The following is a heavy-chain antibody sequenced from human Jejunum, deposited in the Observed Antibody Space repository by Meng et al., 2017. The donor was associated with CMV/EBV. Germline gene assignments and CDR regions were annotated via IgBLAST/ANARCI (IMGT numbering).Heavy chain of an antibody. Sequence: RVGSGGGVVKPGGSLRLPCAFSGLTFSNYPMSWARQAPGKGLEWVSAISGSGAHTYYADSVKGRFTISRDNSKNILYLQMDSLRAEDTALYYCAKDQRVPNGNYGWFDPWGQGTLVTVSS. D-gene: IGHD1-7*01. CDR1: GLTFSNYP. CDR2: ISGSGAHT. J-gene: IGHJ5*02. V-gene: IGHV3-23*04. CDR3: AKDQRVPNGNYGWFDP.